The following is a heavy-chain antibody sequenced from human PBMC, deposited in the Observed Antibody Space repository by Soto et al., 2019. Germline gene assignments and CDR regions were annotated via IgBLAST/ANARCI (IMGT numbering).Heavy chain of an antibody. Sequence: SETLSLTCTVSGGSISSYYWSWIRQPPGKGLEWIGYIYYSGSTNYNPSLKSRVTISVDTSKNQFSLKLSSVTAADTAVYYCARTSNGDYYYYYYMDVWGKGTTVTVSS. CDR1: GGSISSYY. V-gene: IGHV4-59*01. D-gene: IGHD2-8*01. CDR2: IYYSGST. J-gene: IGHJ6*03. CDR3: ARTSNGDYYYYYYMDV.